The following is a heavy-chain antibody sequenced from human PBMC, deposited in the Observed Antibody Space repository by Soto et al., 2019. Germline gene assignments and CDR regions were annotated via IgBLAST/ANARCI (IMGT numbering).Heavy chain of an antibody. V-gene: IGHV1-69*02. CDR1: GGTFSSYT. D-gene: IGHD3-9*01. CDR2: IIPILGIA. Sequence: QVQLVQSGAEVKKPGSSVKVSCKASGGTFSSYTISWVRQAPGQGLEWMGRIIPILGIANYAQKFQGRVTITADKSTSTAYMELSSLSSEDPAVYYCARAHDTDTGCFDPWGQGTLVAVSS. J-gene: IGHJ5*02. CDR3: ARAHDTDTGCFDP.